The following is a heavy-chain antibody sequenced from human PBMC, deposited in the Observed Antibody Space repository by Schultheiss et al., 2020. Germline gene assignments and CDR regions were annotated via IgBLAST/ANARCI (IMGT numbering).Heavy chain of an antibody. Sequence: GGSLRLSCAASGFTFSSYSMNWVRQAPGKGLEWVSYISSSSSTIYYADSVKGRFTISRDNAKNSLHLQMNSLRAEDTAVYYCARAGAYCSGGSCYLSWFDPWGQGTLVTVSS. CDR3: ARAGAYCSGGSCYLSWFDP. D-gene: IGHD2-15*01. J-gene: IGHJ5*02. V-gene: IGHV3-48*01. CDR1: GFTFSSYS. CDR2: ISSSSSTI.